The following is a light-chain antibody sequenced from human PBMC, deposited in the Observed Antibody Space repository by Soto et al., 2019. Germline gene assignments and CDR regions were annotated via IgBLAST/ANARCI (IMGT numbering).Light chain of an antibody. Sequence: SVLTQPPSVSGAPGQRVTISCTGSSSNIGAGYDVHWYQQRPGTAPKLLIFGNSNRPSGVPDRFSGSKSGTSASLAITGLQAEDEGDYYCQSYDSTLSARYVFGTGNKVTVL. V-gene: IGLV1-40*01. CDR3: QSYDSTLSARYV. CDR2: GNS. CDR1: SSNIGAGYD. J-gene: IGLJ1*01.